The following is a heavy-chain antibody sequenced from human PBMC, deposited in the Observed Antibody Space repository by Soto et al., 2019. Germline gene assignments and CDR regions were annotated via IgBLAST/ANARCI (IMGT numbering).Heavy chain of an antibody. V-gene: IGHV4-39*01. J-gene: IGHJ6*03. CDR1: GGSISSSSYY. D-gene: IGHD6-13*01. CDR2: IYYSGST. CDR3: ARLEDSAAGTGYYYYYMDV. Sequence: QLQLQESGPGLVKPSETLSLTCTVSGGSISSSSYYWGWIRQPPGKGLEWIGSIYYSGSTYYNPSLKSRVTISVDTSKNQFSLKLSSVTAADTAVYYCARLEDSAAGTGYYYYYMDVWGKGTTVTVSS.